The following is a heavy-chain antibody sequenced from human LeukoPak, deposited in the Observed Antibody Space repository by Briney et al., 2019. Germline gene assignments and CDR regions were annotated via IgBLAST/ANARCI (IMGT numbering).Heavy chain of an antibody. CDR2: ISYDGSNK. J-gene: IGHJ4*02. V-gene: IGHV3-30-3*01. CDR3: AISYSSGWKVPNANLDY. Sequence: GGSLRLSCAASGFTFSSYAMHWVRQAPGKGLEWVAVISYDGSNKYYADSVKGRFTISRDNSKNTLYLQMNSLRAEDTAVYYCAISYSSGWKVPNANLDYWGQGTLVTVSS. CDR1: GFTFSSYA. D-gene: IGHD6-19*01.